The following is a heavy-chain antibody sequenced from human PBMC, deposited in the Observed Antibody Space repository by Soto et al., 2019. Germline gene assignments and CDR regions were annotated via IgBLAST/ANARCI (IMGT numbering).Heavy chain of an antibody. CDR1: GYTFTSYA. V-gene: IGHV1-3*01. CDR2: INAGNGNT. J-gene: IGHJ4*02. CDR3: ARGAQSSSFVDY. D-gene: IGHD6-13*01. Sequence: GASVKVSCKASGYTFTSYAMHWLRQAPGQRLEWMGWINAGNGNTKYSQKFQGRVTITRDTSASTAYMELSSLRSEDTAVYYCARGAQSSSFVDYWGQGTLVTVSS.